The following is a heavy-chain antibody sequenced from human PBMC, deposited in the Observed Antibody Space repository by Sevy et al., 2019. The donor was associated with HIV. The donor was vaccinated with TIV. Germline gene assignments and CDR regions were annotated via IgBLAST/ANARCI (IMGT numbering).Heavy chain of an antibody. Sequence: GGSLRLSCAASGFTFSCYAMSWVRQAPGKGLEWVSAISGSGGSTYYADSVKGRFTISRDNSKNTLYLQMNSLRAEDTAVYYCAKDEGIVATPYNWFDPWGQGTLVTVSS. CDR1: GFTFSCYA. CDR2: ISGSGGST. V-gene: IGHV3-23*01. D-gene: IGHD5-12*01. J-gene: IGHJ5*02. CDR3: AKDEGIVATPYNWFDP.